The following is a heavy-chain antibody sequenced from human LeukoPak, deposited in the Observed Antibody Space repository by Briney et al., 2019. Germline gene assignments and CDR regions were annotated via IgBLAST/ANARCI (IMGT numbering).Heavy chain of an antibody. D-gene: IGHD2-8*01. CDR1: GFSLRSSE. CDR2: INSADNVQ. Sequence: GGSLRLSCAASGFSLRSSEMNCVRQAPGKGPEWAAHINSADNVQYYTDSVRGRFTMSRDNAKDLLFLQMNSLRDDDTAVYYCARDTVNGPFVISLDLWGQGVLVTVSS. CDR3: ARDTVNGPFVISLDL. V-gene: IGHV3-48*03. J-gene: IGHJ5*02.